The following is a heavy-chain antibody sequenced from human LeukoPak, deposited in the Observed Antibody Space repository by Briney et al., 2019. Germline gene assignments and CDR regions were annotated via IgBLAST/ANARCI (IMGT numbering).Heavy chain of an antibody. Sequence: GGSLRPSCAASGFTFSDYYMSWIRQAPGKGLEWVSYISSSGSTIYYADSVKGRFTISRDNAKNSLYLQMNSLRAEDTAVYYCAREKVLRFLEWLSPYGMDVWGQGTTVTVSS. V-gene: IGHV3-11*01. D-gene: IGHD3-3*01. CDR2: ISSSGSTI. CDR1: GFTFSDYY. J-gene: IGHJ6*02. CDR3: AREKVLRFLEWLSPYGMDV.